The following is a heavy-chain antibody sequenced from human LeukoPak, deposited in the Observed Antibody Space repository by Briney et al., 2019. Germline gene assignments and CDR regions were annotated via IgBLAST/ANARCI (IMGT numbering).Heavy chain of an antibody. D-gene: IGHD1-26*01. Sequence: SETLSLTCTVPGGSINSYYWGWIRQPPAKGLEWIGRIYTTGSTNYNPSLESRVTMSVDTSKNQFSLKLTSVTAADTAMYYCARAGYTISYYSLDYWGQGTLVTVSS. CDR1: GGSINSYY. CDR2: IYTTGST. J-gene: IGHJ4*02. V-gene: IGHV4-4*07. CDR3: ARAGYTISYYSLDY.